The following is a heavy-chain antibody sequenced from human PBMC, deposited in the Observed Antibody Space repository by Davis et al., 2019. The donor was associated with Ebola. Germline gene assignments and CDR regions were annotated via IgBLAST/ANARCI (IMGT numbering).Heavy chain of an antibody. CDR3: TRGRHSEPTYDDY. D-gene: IGHD2/OR15-2a*01. CDR1: GFTFSSYW. J-gene: IGHJ4*02. V-gene: IGHV3-74*03. CDR2: INRDGSTT. Sequence: HTGGSLRLSCAASGFTFSSYWMHWVRQAPGKGLVWVSCINRDGSTTTYADSVKGRFTISRDNAKNTLYLQMNNLRAEDTAVYYCTRGRHSEPTYDDYWGQGTLVTVSS.